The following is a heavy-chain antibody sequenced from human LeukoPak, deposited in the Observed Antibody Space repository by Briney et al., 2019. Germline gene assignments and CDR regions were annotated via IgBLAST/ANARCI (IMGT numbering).Heavy chain of an antibody. V-gene: IGHV4-39*01. Sequence: SETLSLTCTVSGGSISSSSYYWGWIRQPPGKGLEWIGSIYYSGNTYYNPSLKSRVTTSVDTSKNQFSLKLSSVTAADTAVYYCARLCWGNQLAGFDSWGQGTLVTVSS. J-gene: IGHJ4*02. CDR2: IYYSGNT. CDR3: ARLCWGNQLAGFDS. D-gene: IGHD3-10*02. CDR1: GGSISSSSYY.